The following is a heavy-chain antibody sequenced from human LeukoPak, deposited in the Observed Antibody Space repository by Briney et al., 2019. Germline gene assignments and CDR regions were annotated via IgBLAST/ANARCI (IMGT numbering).Heavy chain of an antibody. CDR3: ARDGPSVGATIDY. CDR2: INSDGSTT. CDR1: GFTFSSYA. Sequence: GGSLRLSCAASGFTFSSYAMHWVRQAPGKGLVWVSRINSDGSTTTYADSVKGRFTISRDNAKNTLYLQMNSLRAEDTAMYYCARDGPSVGATIDYWGQGTLVTVSS. V-gene: IGHV3-74*01. J-gene: IGHJ4*02. D-gene: IGHD1-26*01.